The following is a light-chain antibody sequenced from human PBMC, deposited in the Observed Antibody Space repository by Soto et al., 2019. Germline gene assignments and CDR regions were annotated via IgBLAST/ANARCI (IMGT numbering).Light chain of an antibody. CDR2: GNN. CDR3: AAWDDSLNGHVV. J-gene: IGLJ2*01. Sequence: QSVLTQPPSVSAAPGQRVTFSCTGSSSNFGAGYDVHWYQQLPGTAPKLLIYGNNQRPSGVPDRFSGSKSGTSASLAISGLQSEDEADYYCAAWDDSLNGHVVFGGGTKVTVL. CDR1: SSNFGAGYD. V-gene: IGLV1-40*01.